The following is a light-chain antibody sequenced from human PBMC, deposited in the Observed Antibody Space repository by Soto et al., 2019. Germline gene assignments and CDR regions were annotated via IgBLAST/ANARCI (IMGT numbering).Light chain of an antibody. Sequence: QSALTQPPSVSAAPGQKVTISCSGSKSNIGNNYVSWYQQLPGTGPKLVIYDNIYRPSGIPDRFSGSKSGTSATLGITGLQNGDDADYYCGTWDSSLSVVGFGTGTKV. CDR2: DNI. CDR3: GTWDSSLSVVG. V-gene: IGLV1-51*01. J-gene: IGLJ1*01. CDR1: KSNIGNNY.